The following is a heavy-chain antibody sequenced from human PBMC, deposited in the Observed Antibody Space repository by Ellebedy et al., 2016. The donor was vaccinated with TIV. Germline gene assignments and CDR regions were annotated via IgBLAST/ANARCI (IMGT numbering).Heavy chain of an antibody. V-gene: IGHV1-18*04. J-gene: IGHJ5*02. D-gene: IGHD3-22*01. Sequence: ASVKVSXXASGYTFTSYGISWVRQAPGQGLEWMGWISAYNGNTNYAQKLQGRVTMTTDTSTSTAYMELRSLRSDDTAVYYCARDQGSDSSGYYYPYNWFDPWGQGTLVTVSS. CDR2: ISAYNGNT. CDR3: ARDQGSDSSGYYYPYNWFDP. CDR1: GYTFTSYG.